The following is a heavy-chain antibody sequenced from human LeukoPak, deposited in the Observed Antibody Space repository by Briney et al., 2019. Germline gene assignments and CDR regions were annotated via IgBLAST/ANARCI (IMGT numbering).Heavy chain of an antibody. CDR2: IYYTGRT. Sequence: PSETLSLTCIVSGGPISVDYWNWIRQAPGKGLEWIGYIYYTGRTKYNPSLASRLTISIDTSKNQFSLKLSSVTAADTAVYYCARFQAYYYGSGSGVNWGQGTLVTVSS. CDR3: ARFQAYYYGSGSGVN. CDR1: GGPISVDY. D-gene: IGHD3-10*01. V-gene: IGHV4-59*12. J-gene: IGHJ4*02.